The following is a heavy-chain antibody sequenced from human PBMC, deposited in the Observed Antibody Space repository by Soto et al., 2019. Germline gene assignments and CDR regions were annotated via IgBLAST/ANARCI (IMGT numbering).Heavy chain of an antibody. D-gene: IGHD3-3*02. CDR2: IWYDGSNK. V-gene: IGHV3-33*01. CDR3: ARAILPGVDIYAMDV. Sequence: PGGSLRLSCAASGFTFSSYGMHWVRQAPGKGLEWVAVIWYDGSNKYYADSVKGRFTISRDNSKNTLYLQMNSLRAEDTAVYYCARAILPGVDIYAMDVWGQGNTGTVS. CDR1: GFTFSSYG. J-gene: IGHJ6*02.